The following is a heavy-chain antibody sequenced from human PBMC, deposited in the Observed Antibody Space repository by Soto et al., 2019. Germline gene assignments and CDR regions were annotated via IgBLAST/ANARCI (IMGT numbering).Heavy chain of an antibody. J-gene: IGHJ5*01. CDR1: GFTLSVYG. CDR2: IKQDGSAK. V-gene: IGHV3-7*01. Sequence: GGSLRLSCAASGFTLSVYGMIWVPRAPGKGLEWGANIKQDGSAKNYVDSVKGRFTISRENAKNSLYLQMNSLRAEDTAVYYCARDLWTDAISTLGWFASWGQGTQVTVAS. CDR3: ARDLWTDAISTLGWFAS. D-gene: IGHD3-10*01.